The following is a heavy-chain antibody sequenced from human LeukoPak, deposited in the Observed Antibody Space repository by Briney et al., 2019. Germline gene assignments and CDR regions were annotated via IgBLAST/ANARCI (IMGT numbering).Heavy chain of an antibody. Sequence: GGSLRLSCAASRFTFSSYWMSWVRPAPGKGLEWVATIKEDGSEKYYVDSVKGRFTISRDNAKNSLYLQMNSLGAEDTAVYYCARGAGYYGSGSFFDYWGQGTLVTVSS. J-gene: IGHJ4*02. CDR2: IKEDGSEK. CDR1: RFTFSSYW. D-gene: IGHD3-10*01. CDR3: ARGAGYYGSGSFFDY. V-gene: IGHV3-7*03.